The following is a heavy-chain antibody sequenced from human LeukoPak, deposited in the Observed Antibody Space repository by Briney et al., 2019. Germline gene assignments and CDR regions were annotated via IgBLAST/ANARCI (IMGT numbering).Heavy chain of an antibody. V-gene: IGHV5-51*01. CDR2: IYPGDSDT. D-gene: IGHD5-12*01. CDR1: GYIFTDYA. Sequence: KVSCKASGYIFTDYAIHWLRQAPGQRPEWMGIIYPGDSDTRYSPSFQGQVTISADKSISTAYLQWSSLKASDTAMYYCARRGLRSAFDIWGQGTMVTVSS. J-gene: IGHJ3*02. CDR3: ARRGLRSAFDI.